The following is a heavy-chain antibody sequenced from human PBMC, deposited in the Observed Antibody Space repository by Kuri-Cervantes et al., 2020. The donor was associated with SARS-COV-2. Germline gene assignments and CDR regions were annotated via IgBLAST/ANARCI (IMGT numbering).Heavy chain of an antibody. CDR1: GYTFTSYG. CDR3: ARDRGKAAYHYDSSGYFY. Sequence: ASVKVFCKASGYTFTSYGISWVRQAPGQGLEWMGWISAYNGNTNYAQKLQGRVTMTTDTSTSTAYMELRSLRSDDTAVYYCARDRGKAAYHYDSSGYFYWGQGTLVTVSS. D-gene: IGHD3-22*01. CDR2: ISAYNGNT. V-gene: IGHV1-18*01. J-gene: IGHJ4*02.